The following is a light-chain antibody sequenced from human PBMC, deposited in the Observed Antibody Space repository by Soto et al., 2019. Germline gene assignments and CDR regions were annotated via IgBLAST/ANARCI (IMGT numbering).Light chain of an antibody. V-gene: IGKV3-11*01. J-gene: IGKJ4*01. Sequence: EIVLTQSPATLSLSPGERATLSCRASQSVSSYLAWYQQKPGQAPRLLIYDASNRDTGIPARFSGSGSGTDFTLTISSLEPEDFAVYNCQHRSNWPPGLTFGGGTKVEIK. CDR3: QHRSNWPPGLT. CDR1: QSVSSY. CDR2: DAS.